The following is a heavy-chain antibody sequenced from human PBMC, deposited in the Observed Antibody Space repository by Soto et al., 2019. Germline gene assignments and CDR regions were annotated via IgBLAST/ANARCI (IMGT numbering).Heavy chain of an antibody. CDR2: IYYSGST. CDR3: ARHIASSSWSRFDY. V-gene: IGHV4-39*01. Sequence: PSEPMSLTCTVSGGYISSSSYYWGWINKPPGKGLEWIGSIYYSGSTYYNPSLKSRVTISVDTSISTAYLHWSSLKASDTAIYYCARHIASSSWSRFDYWGQGTLVTVSS. CDR1: GGYISSSSYY. J-gene: IGHJ4*02. D-gene: IGHD6-13*01.